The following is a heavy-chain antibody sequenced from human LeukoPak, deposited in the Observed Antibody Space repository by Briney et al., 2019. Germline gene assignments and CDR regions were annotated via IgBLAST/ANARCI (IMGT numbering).Heavy chain of an antibody. V-gene: IGHV1-8*01. CDR3: ARGLSVARWGATRSLAY. Sequence: ASVKVSCKASGYTFTSYDINWVRQATGQGLEWMGWMNPNSGNTGYAQKFQGRVTMTRNTSISTAYTELSSLRSEDTAVYYCARGLSVARWGATRSLAYWGQGTLVTVSS. J-gene: IGHJ4*02. CDR1: GYTFTSYD. D-gene: IGHD1-26*01. CDR2: MNPNSGNT.